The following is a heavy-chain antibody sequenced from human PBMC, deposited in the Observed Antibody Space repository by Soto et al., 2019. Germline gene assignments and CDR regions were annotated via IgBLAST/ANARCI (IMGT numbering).Heavy chain of an antibody. V-gene: IGHV3-30-3*01. D-gene: IGHD6-6*01. Sequence: QVQLVESGGGVVQPGRSLRLSCAASGFTFSSYAMHWVRQAPGKGLEWVAVISYDGSNKYYADSVKGRFTISRDNSKNTLYLQMNSLRAEDTAVYYCARGIRQLDFDYWGQVTLVTVSS. CDR1: GFTFSSYA. J-gene: IGHJ4*02. CDR3: ARGIRQLDFDY. CDR2: ISYDGSNK.